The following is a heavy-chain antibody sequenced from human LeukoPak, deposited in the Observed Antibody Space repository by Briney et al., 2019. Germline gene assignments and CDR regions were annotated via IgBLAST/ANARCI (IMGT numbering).Heavy chain of an antibody. Sequence: GGSLRLSCAASGFTFDDYAMHWVRQAPGKGLEWVSGISWNSGSIGYADSVKGRFTISRDNSKNTLYLQMNGLRAEDTAVFYCAREGSGSSTFYFDYWGQGTLVTVSS. V-gene: IGHV3-9*01. CDR1: GFTFDDYA. D-gene: IGHD1-26*01. J-gene: IGHJ4*02. CDR3: AREGSGSSTFYFDY. CDR2: ISWNSGSI.